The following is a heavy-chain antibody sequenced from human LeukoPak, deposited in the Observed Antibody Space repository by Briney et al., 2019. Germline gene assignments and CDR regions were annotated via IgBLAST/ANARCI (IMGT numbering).Heavy chain of an antibody. Sequence: PGGSLRLSCAASGFTFSSYAMSWVRQAPGKGLEWVSAISGSGGSTYYADSVKGRFTISRGNSKNTLYLQMNSLRAEDTAVYYCAKVRVVYAIPGAFDYWGQGTLVTVSS. D-gene: IGHD2-8*02. CDR3: AKVRVVYAIPGAFDY. CDR1: GFTFSSYA. J-gene: IGHJ4*02. V-gene: IGHV3-23*01. CDR2: ISGSGGST.